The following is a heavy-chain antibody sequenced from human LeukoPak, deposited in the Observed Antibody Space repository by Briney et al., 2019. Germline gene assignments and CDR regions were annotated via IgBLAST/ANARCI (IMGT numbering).Heavy chain of an antibody. CDR3: ARDQSSSGCFDP. J-gene: IGHJ5*02. V-gene: IGHV4-34*01. CDR1: GGSFSGYY. D-gene: IGHD6-6*01. Sequence: PSETLSLTCAVYGGSFSGYYWSWIRQPPGKGLEWIGEINHSGSTNYNPSLKRRVTISVDTSKNQFSLKLSSVTGADTAVYYCARDQSSSGCFDPWGQGTLVTVSS. CDR2: INHSGST.